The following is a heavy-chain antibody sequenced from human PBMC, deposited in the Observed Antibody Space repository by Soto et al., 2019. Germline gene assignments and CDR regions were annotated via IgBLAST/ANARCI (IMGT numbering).Heavy chain of an antibody. V-gene: IGHV4-34*01. D-gene: IGHD2-21*02. CDR1: GGSFIGYY. CDR2: INHSGST. CDR3: ARSTGDSDAFDI. J-gene: IGHJ3*02. Sequence: SETLSLTCAVYGGSFIGYYWSWIRQPPGKGLEWIGEINHSGSTNYNPSLKSRVTISVDTSKNQFSLKLSSVTAADTAVYYCARSTGDSDAFDIWGQGTMVTVS.